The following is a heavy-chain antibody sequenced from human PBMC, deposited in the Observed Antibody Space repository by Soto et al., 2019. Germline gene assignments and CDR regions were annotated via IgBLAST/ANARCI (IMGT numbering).Heavy chain of an antibody. CDR3: AREPPSTVTTDYFDY. V-gene: IGHV1-46*03. D-gene: IGHD4-17*01. CDR2: MNPSGGST. CDR1: GYTFTSYY. J-gene: IGHJ4*02. Sequence: QVQLVQSGAEVKRPGASVKVSCKASGYTFTSYYIHWVRQAPGQGLEWMGIMNPSGGSTTNAQKFHGRLTMTRDTSTSTVYMELSSLRSEDTAVYYCAREPPSTVTTDYFDYWGQGTLVTVSS.